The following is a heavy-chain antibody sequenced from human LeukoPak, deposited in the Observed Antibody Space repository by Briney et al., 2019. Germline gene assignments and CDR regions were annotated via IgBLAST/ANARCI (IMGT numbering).Heavy chain of an antibody. CDR1: GYTFTGYY. J-gene: IGHJ6*02. CDR2: VNPYSGAS. V-gene: IGHV1-2*02. Sequence: ASVKVSCKASGYTFTGYYMHWVRQAPGQGLEWVGWVNPYSGASNLAQKFQGRVTMTRDTPISTAYLELTRLKSDDTAVYYCARGLYCGGDCLGYYYYGMDVWDQGTTVTVSS. CDR3: ARGLYCGGDCLGYYYYGMDV. D-gene: IGHD2-21*02.